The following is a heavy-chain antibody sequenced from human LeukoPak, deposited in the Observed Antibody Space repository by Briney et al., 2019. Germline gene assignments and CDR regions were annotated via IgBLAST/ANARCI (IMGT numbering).Heavy chain of an antibody. Sequence: ASVKVSCKASGYTFTGYYMHWVRQAPGQGLEWMGWINPNSGGTNYAQKLQGRVTMTTDTSTSTAYMELRSLRSDDTAVYYCARDLWSHASSGYYPFDYWGQGTLVTVSS. V-gene: IGHV1-2*02. J-gene: IGHJ4*02. D-gene: IGHD3-22*01. CDR3: ARDLWSHASSGYYPFDY. CDR1: GYTFTGYY. CDR2: INPNSGGT.